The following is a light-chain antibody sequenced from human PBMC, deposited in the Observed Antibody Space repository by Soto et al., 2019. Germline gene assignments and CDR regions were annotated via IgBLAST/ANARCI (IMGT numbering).Light chain of an antibody. V-gene: IGLV2-8*01. CDR1: SSDVSGYNF. Sequence: QSVLTQSPSASGSPGQSVTISCTGTSSDVSGYNFVSWYQQHPGKAPKLMIYEVSKRLSGVPDRFSGSKSGYTASLTVSGLQAEDEADYYCNSYTNSSAVVFGGGTKVTVL. CDR2: EVS. CDR3: NSYTNSSAVV. J-gene: IGLJ2*01.